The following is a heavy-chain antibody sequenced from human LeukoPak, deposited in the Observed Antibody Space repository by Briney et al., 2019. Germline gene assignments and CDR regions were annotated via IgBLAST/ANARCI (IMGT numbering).Heavy chain of an antibody. J-gene: IGHJ5*02. Sequence: PSETLSLTCAVYGGSFSGYYWSWIRQPPGKGLEWIGEINHSGSTNYNPSLKSRVTISVDTSKNKFSQKLSSVTAADTAVYYCARGRSLFDPWGQGTLVTVSS. CDR3: ARGRSLFDP. CDR1: GGSFSGYY. V-gene: IGHV4-34*01. CDR2: INHSGST.